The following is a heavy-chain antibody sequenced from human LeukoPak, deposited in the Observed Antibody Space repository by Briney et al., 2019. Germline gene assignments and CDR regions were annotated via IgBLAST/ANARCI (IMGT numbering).Heavy chain of an antibody. D-gene: IGHD3-10*01. CDR2: IYYSGST. V-gene: IGHV4-59*08. CDR3: ARFRVHDAFDI. J-gene: IGHJ3*02. Sequence: SETLSLTCTVSGGSISSYYWSWIRQPPGKGLEWIGYIYYSGSTNYNPSLKSRVTISVDTSKNQFPLKLSSVTAADTAVYYCARFRVHDAFDIWGQGTMVTVSS. CDR1: GGSISSYY.